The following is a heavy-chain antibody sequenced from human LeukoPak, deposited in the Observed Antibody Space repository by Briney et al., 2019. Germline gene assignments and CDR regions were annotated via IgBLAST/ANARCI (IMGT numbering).Heavy chain of an antibody. V-gene: IGHV1-69*05. J-gene: IGHJ5*02. CDR3: ARVPGLRGNWFDP. CDR1: GGTFSSYA. Sequence: SVKVSCKASGGTFSSYAISWVRQAPGQGLEWMGRIIPIFGTANYAQKFQGRVTITTDESTSTAYMELSSLRSENTAVYYCARVPGLRGNWFDPWGQGTLVTVSS. D-gene: IGHD3-16*01. CDR2: IIPIFGTA.